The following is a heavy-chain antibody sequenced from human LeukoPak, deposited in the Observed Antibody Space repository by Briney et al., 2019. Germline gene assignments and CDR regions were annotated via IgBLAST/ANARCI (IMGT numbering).Heavy chain of an antibody. CDR2: ISNSGNYR. CDR3: ARDIKGQYQDAFDI. V-gene: IGHV3-21*01. J-gene: IGHJ3*02. D-gene: IGHD2-2*01. CDR1: GFTFSNYN. Sequence: GGSLRLSCAASGFTFSNYNINWVRQAPGKGLEWVSSISNSGNYRFYADSVKGRFTISRDNAKNSLFLQMNSLRAEDTAVYYCARDIKGQYQDAFDIWGQGTMVTVSS.